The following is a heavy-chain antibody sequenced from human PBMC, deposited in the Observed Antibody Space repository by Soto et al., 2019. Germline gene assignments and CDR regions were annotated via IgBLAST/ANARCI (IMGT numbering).Heavy chain of an antibody. D-gene: IGHD3-3*01. Sequence: ASVKVSCKASGYTFTSYYMHWVRQAPGQGLEWMGIINPSGGSTSYAQKFQGRVTMTRDTSTSTVYMELSSLRSEDTAVYYCARECLKSLFLEWLPPSYCGMDAGGKATTVTVSS. CDR3: ARECLKSLFLEWLPPSYCGMDA. CDR1: GYTFTSYY. J-gene: IGHJ6*04. CDR2: INPSGGST. V-gene: IGHV1-46*01.